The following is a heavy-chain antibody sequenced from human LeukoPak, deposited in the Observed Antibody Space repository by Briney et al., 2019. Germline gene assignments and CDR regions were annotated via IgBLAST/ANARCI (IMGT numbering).Heavy chain of an antibody. CDR1: GGSFSGYY. Sequence: SETLSLTCAVYGGSFSGYYWSWIRQPPGKGLEWIGEINHSGSTNYNPSLKSRVTISVDTSKNQFSPKLSSVTAADTAVYYCARVGDSKVWFDPWGQGTLVTVSS. D-gene: IGHD4-11*01. CDR3: ARVGDSKVWFDP. CDR2: INHSGST. V-gene: IGHV4-34*01. J-gene: IGHJ5*02.